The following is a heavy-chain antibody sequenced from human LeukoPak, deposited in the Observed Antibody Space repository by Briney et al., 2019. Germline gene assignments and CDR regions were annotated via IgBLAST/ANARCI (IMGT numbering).Heavy chain of an antibody. J-gene: IGHJ4*02. CDR1: GFTFSSYW. CDR3: AKLNIVVVVDDTYFDY. V-gene: IGHV3-7*01. D-gene: IGHD2-15*01. Sequence: PGGSLRLSCAASGFTFSSYWMSWVRQAPGKGLEWVANIKQDGSEKYYVDSVKGRFTISRDNAKNSLYLQMNSLRAEDTAVYYCAKLNIVVVVDDTYFDYWGQGTLVTVSS. CDR2: IKQDGSEK.